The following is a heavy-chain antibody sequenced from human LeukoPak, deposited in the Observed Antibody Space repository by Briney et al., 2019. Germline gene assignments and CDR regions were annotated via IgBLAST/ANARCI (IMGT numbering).Heavy chain of an antibody. V-gene: IGHV1-18*01. CDR3: ARYCSSTSCYTVNYYYGMDV. CDR1: SYTFTSYG. CDR2: ISAYNGNT. Sequence: ASVKVSCKASSYTFTSYGISWVRQAPGQGLEWMGWISAYNGNTNYAQKLQGRVTMTTDTSTSTAYMELRSLRSDDTAVYYCARYCSSTSCYTVNYYYGMDVWGQGTTVTVSS. D-gene: IGHD2-2*02. J-gene: IGHJ6*02.